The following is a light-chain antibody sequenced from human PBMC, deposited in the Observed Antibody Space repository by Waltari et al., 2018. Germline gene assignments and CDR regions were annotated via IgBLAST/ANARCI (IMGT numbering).Light chain of an antibody. CDR3: QKYNSAPQT. CDR1: QGISNS. J-gene: IGKJ1*01. CDR2: AAS. Sequence: DIQMTHSPSSLSASLLGRVTITCRASQGISNSLAWYQQKPGKVPKLLIYAASTLQSGVPSRFRGSGSGTEFTLTISSLQAEDVATYYCQKYNSAPQTFGQGTKVEIK. V-gene: IGKV1-27*01.